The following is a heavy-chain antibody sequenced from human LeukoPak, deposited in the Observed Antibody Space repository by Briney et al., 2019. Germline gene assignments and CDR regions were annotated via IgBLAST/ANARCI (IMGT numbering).Heavy chain of an antibody. V-gene: IGHV1-69*13. CDR2: IIPIFGTA. CDR3: AREVSGYYYDSSGYPAFDY. Sequence: SVKVSCKASGGTFSSYAISWVRQAPGQGLEWRGGIIPIFGTANYAQKFQGRVTITADESTSTAYMELSSLRSEDTAVYYCAREVSGYYYDSSGYPAFDYWGQGTLVTVSS. D-gene: IGHD3-22*01. J-gene: IGHJ4*02. CDR1: GGTFSSYA.